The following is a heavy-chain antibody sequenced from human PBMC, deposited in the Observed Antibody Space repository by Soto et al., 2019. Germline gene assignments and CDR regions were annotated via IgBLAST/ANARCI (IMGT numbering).Heavy chain of an antibody. D-gene: IGHD3-16*01. CDR1: GYTFTTYG. CDR2: ISAYSGKT. CDR3: ARDPYLGDHQY. J-gene: IGHJ4*02. Sequence: QVPLVQSGGEVKKPGASVKVSCKTSGYTFTTYGISWVRQAPGQGLEWVGWISAYSGKTHFAQKFQGKVTMTTDTSTNTAYLELRSLRSDDTAMYYCARDPYLGDHQYWGQGTLVTVSS. V-gene: IGHV1-18*01.